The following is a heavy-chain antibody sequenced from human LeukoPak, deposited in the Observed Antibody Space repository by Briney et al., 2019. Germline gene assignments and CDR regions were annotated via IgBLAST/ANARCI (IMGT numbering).Heavy chain of an antibody. Sequence: GGSLRLSCAASGFTFSYAWMNWVRQAPGKGLEWVGRIISNSDGGTTDYAAPVKGRFTISRDDSKHTLYLQMNSLKTEDTAVYYCTTFGSDAFDIWGQGTMVTVSS. CDR2: IISNSDGGTT. CDR3: TTFGSDAFDI. J-gene: IGHJ3*02. D-gene: IGHD3-16*01. CDR1: GFTFSYAW. V-gene: IGHV3-15*01.